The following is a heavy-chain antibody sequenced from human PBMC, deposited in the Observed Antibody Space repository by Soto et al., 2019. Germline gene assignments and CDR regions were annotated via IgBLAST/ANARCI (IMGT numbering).Heavy chain of an antibody. J-gene: IGHJ4*02. CDR2: INAGNGNT. D-gene: IGHD3-3*01. Sequence: ASVKVSCKASGYTFTSYAIHWVRQAPGQRLEWMGWINAGNGNTKYSQKFQGRVTITRDTSASTAYMELSSLRSEDTAVYYCARGYYDFWSGSPLPFDYWGQGTLVTVSS. V-gene: IGHV1-3*01. CDR1: GYTFTSYA. CDR3: ARGYYDFWSGSPLPFDY.